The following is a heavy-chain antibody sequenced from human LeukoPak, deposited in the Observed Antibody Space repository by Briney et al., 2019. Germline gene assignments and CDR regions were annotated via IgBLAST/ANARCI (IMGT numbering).Heavy chain of an antibody. V-gene: IGHV4-34*01. CDR1: GGSFSGYY. CDR2: INHSGST. J-gene: IGHJ5*02. CDR3: ARGQNWFDP. Sequence: PSGTLSLTCAVYGGSFSGYYWSWIRQPPGKGLEWIGEINHSGSTNYNPSLKSRVTISVDTSKNQFSLKLSSVTAADTAVYYCARGQNWFDPWGQGTLVTVSS.